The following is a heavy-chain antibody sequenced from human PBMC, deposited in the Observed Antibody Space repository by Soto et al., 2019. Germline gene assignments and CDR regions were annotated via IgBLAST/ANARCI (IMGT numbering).Heavy chain of an antibody. V-gene: IGHV1-46*03. Sequence: QVQLVQSGAEVKKPGASVKVSCKTSGFTFSNYYIHWVRQAPGQGLEWMGIINPGSGTTNYAQKVQGRITVTWDTSTSTVYMQVSSLTSDDTAVYYCARPTVYYFDYWGQGTLITVSS. CDR2: INPGSGTT. CDR1: GFTFSNYY. D-gene: IGHD4-17*01. CDR3: ARPTVYYFDY. J-gene: IGHJ4*02.